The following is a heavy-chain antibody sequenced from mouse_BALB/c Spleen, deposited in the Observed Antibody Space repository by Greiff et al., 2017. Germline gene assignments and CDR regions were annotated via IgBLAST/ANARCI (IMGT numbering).Heavy chain of an antibody. CDR3: ARDGDAMDY. CDR1: GFTFSSYA. J-gene: IGHJ4*01. Sequence: EVKLMESGGGLVKPGGSLKLSCAASGFTFSSYAMSWVRQSPEKRLEWVAEISSGGSYTYYPDTVTGRFTISRDNAKKTLYLEMSSLRSEDTAMYYCARDGDAMDYWGQGTAVTVSA. V-gene: IGHV5-9-4*01. CDR2: ISSGGSYT.